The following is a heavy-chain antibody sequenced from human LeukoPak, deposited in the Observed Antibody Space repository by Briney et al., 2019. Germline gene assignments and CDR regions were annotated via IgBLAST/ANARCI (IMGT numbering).Heavy chain of an antibody. Sequence: PGGSLRLSCAASGFTLSGYDMHWVRQGVGKGLEWVSTILSTGDPFYPGSVKGRFTISRENAKNSLYRQMNSLGAGDTAVYFCTRSYSAAGLPGYYHGLDVWGQGTTVTVSS. V-gene: IGHV3-13*05. CDR2: ILSTGDP. J-gene: IGHJ6*02. D-gene: IGHD3-10*01. CDR3: TRSYSAAGLPGYYHGLDV. CDR1: GFTLSGYD.